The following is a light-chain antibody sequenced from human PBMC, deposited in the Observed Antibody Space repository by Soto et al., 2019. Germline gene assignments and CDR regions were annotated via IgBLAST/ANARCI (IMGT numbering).Light chain of an antibody. V-gene: IGKV4-1*01. Sequence: DIMLTQSPYSVDSHLGLQATIKCKHSQIVLYSSNNKNYLAWYQQKPGQPPKALIYWASTRESGVPDRFSGSGSGTDFTLTISSLQAEDVAVYYCQKYYTTPWTFGQGTKVDIK. J-gene: IGKJ1*01. CDR1: QIVLYSSNNKNY. CDR2: WAS. CDR3: QKYYTTPWT.